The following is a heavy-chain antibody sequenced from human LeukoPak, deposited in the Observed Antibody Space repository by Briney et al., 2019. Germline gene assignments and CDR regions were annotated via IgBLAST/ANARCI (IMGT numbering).Heavy chain of an antibody. Sequence: PSETLSLTCAVSGGSISSSNWWSWVRQPPGKGLEWIGGIYHSGSTNYNPSLKSRVTISVDRSKNQFSLKLSSVTAADTAVYYCARLSTVVTPGYYFDYWGQGTLVTVSS. D-gene: IGHD4-23*01. J-gene: IGHJ4*02. CDR1: GGSISSSNW. CDR2: IYHSGST. CDR3: ARLSTVVTPGYYFDY. V-gene: IGHV4-4*02.